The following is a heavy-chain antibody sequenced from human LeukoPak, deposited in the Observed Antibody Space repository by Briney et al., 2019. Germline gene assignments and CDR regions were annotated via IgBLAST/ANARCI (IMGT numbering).Heavy chain of an antibody. Sequence: SETLSLTCTVSGGSISNYYWSWIRQPAGKGLEWVGRIYNSGSTNYNPSLKSRVTMSVGTSKNQFSLRLRSVTAADTAVYYCAGVANYRSGERLDYWGQGTLVTVSS. V-gene: IGHV4-4*07. CDR1: GGSISNYY. J-gene: IGHJ4*02. CDR2: IYNSGST. CDR3: AGVANYRSGERLDY. D-gene: IGHD4/OR15-4a*01.